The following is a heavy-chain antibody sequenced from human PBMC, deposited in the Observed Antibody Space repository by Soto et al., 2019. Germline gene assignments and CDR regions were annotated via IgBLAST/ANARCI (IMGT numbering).Heavy chain of an antibody. CDR2: IWYDGSNK. V-gene: IGHV3-33*01. CDR3: ARLHGYCISSSCHGHYAMDV. Sequence: GGSLRLSCAASGFTFSSYGMHWVRQAPGKGLEWVAVIWYDGSNKYYADSVKGRFTISRDNSKNTLYLQMNSLRAEDTAVYYCARLHGYCISSSCHGHYAMDVWGQGTTVTVSS. D-gene: IGHD2-2*01. CDR1: GFTFSSYG. J-gene: IGHJ6*02.